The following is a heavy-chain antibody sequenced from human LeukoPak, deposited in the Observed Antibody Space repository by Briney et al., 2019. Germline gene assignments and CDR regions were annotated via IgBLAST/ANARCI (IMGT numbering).Heavy chain of an antibody. CDR1: GGSISSYY. V-gene: IGHV4-59*08. J-gene: IGHJ5*02. D-gene: IGHD5-12*01. CDR2: IYYSGST. CDR3: ARHLGKVATGLNWFDP. Sequence: KPSETLSLTCTVSGGSISSYYWSWIRQPPGKGLEWIGYIYYSGSTNYNPSLKSRVTISVDTSKNQFSLKLSSVTAADTAVYYCARHLGKVATGLNWFDPWGQGTLVTVSS.